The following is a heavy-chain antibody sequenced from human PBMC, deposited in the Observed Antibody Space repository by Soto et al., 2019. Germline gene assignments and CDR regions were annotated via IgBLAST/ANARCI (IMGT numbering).Heavy chain of an antibody. CDR1: GYNFTGYY. Sequence: QVQLVQSGAEVKKPGASVKVSCTASGYNFTGYYMHWVRQAPGQGLEWMGWINPNSGGTNYAQKCQGRITLTRETSISTANMELSRLRSADTAVYYCARDVGMVYAPPTSDYDDYYGMDGWGPGTTVTVSS. CDR3: ARDVGMVYAPPTSDYDDYYGMDG. CDR2: INPNSGGT. D-gene: IGHD2-8*01. J-gene: IGHJ6*02. V-gene: IGHV1-2*02.